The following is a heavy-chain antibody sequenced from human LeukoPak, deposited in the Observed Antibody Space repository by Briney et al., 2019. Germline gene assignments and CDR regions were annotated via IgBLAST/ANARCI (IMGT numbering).Heavy chain of an antibody. CDR3: AREEGDDGTSGINY. CDR2: ICYDGKTK. Sequence: GRSLRLSCAASGFTFSTYGMHWVRQAPGKGLEWVSDICYDGKTKFYADSVKGRFTISRDNSNTTLYLQMNSLRAEDTAVYYYAREEGDDGTSGINYWGQGTLVIVSS. V-gene: IGHV3-33*01. J-gene: IGHJ4*02. D-gene: IGHD4-23*01. CDR1: GFTFSTYG.